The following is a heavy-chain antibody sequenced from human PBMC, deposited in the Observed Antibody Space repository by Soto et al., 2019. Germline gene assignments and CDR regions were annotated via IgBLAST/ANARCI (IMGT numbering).Heavy chain of an antibody. J-gene: IGHJ4*02. CDR1: GGTFSSYA. CDR2: IIPIFGTA. D-gene: IGHD5-12*01. V-gene: IGHV1-69*06. CDR3: ARAIVGGYPGVLAY. Sequence: SVKVSCKASGGTFSSYAISWVRQAPGQGLEWMGGIIPIFGTANYAQKFQGRVTITAEKSTSTAYMELSSLRSEDTAVYYCARAIVGGYPGVLAYWGQGTLVTVSS.